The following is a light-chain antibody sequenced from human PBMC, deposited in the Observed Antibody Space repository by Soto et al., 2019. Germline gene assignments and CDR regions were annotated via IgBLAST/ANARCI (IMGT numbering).Light chain of an antibody. CDR2: AAS. CDR1: QSISSY. V-gene: IGKV1-39*01. Sequence: DIQMTQSPSSLSASVGDRVTITCRASQSISSYLNWYQQKPGKAPKLLIYAASSLQSGVPSRFSGSGSGTDFTLTISSLQPEDFATYYCQQSYSGATFGQGTKVEIK. J-gene: IGKJ1*01. CDR3: QQSYSGAT.